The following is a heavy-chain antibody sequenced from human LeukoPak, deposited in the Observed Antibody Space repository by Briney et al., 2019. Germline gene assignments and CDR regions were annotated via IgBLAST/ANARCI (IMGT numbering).Heavy chain of an antibody. V-gene: IGHV3-48*01. CDR3: VGGIDWCFDW. CDR1: GFTFNSYN. J-gene: IGHJ4*02. D-gene: IGHD2-8*02. Sequence: GGSLRLSCAASGFTFNSYNMNWVRQAPGKGLEWISYINVNRRTIYYADSVRGRFTISRDNAKNLLYLQMNSLRVEDTALYYCVGGIDWCFDWWGQGTLVTVSS. CDR2: INVNRRTI.